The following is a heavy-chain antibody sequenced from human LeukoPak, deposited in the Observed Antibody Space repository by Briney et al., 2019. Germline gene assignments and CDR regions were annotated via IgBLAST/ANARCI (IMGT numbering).Heavy chain of an antibody. CDR3: AREHPIAAAGTGWFDP. CDR1: GDSISSSSYY. CDR2: IYYSGSP. J-gene: IGHJ5*02. V-gene: IGHV4-39*07. Sequence: TSETLSLTCTVSGDSISSSSYYWGWSRQPPGKGLDWIGRIYYSGSPYYNPYLTIQVTISVHTSKNQFSLKLSCVTAADTAVYYCAREHPIAAAGTGWFDPWGQGTLVTVSS. D-gene: IGHD6-13*01.